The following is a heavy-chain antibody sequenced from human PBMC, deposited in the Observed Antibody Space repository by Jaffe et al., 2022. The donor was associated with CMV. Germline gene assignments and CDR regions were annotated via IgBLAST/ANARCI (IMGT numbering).Heavy chain of an antibody. Sequence: EVQLVESGGGLVKPGGSLRLSCAASGFTFSSYSMNWVRQAPGKGLEWVSSISSSSSYIYYADSVKGRFTISRDNAKNSLYLQMNSLRAEDTAVYYCARGFVRSGYEQFDYWGQGTLVTVSS. J-gene: IGHJ4*02. D-gene: IGHD5-12*01. CDR1: GFTFSSYS. CDR2: ISSSSSYI. V-gene: IGHV3-21*01. CDR3: ARGFVRSGYEQFDY.